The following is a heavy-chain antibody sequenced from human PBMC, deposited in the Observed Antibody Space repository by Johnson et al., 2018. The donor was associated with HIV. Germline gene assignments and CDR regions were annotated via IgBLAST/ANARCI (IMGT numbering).Heavy chain of an antibody. CDR1: GFTFSSYG. J-gene: IGHJ3*02. CDR3: ARGPDGRTFGNDAFDI. V-gene: IGHV3-30*03. CDR2: TSYDGSNK. D-gene: IGHD2/OR15-2a*01. Sequence: QVQLVESGGGVVQPGGSLRLSCAASGFTFSSYGMHWVRQAPGKGLAWVSVTSYDGSNKYYVDSVKGRFTISRDNSKNTLYLQMNSLRTEDTGVYYCARGPDGRTFGNDAFDIWGEGTMVTVSS.